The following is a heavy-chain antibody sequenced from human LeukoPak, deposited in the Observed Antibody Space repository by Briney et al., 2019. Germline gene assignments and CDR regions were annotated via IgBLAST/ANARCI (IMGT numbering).Heavy chain of an antibody. CDR3: ASCSSTSCYSAGLGY. CDR1: GFTFSSYA. Sequence: GGSLRLSCAASGFTFSSYAMSWVRQAPGKGLEWVSAISGSGGSTYYADSVKGRFTISRDNSRNTLYLQMNSLRAEDTAVYYCASCSSTSCYSAGLGYWGQGTLVTVSS. CDR2: ISGSGGST. D-gene: IGHD2-2*01. J-gene: IGHJ4*02. V-gene: IGHV3-23*01.